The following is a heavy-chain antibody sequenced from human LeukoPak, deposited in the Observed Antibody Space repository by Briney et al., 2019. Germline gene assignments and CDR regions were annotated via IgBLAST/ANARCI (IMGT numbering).Heavy chain of an antibody. CDR3: AKAEDWYHYDSSGYWPFDY. D-gene: IGHD3-22*01. J-gene: IGHJ4*02. CDR2: ISGSGGST. Sequence: GGSLRLSCAASGFTFSSYAMSWVRQAPGKGLEWVSAISGSGGSTYYADSVKGRFTISRDNSKNTLYLQMNSLRAEDTAVYYCAKAEDWYHYDSSGYWPFDYWGQGTLVTVSS. V-gene: IGHV3-23*01. CDR1: GFTFSSYA.